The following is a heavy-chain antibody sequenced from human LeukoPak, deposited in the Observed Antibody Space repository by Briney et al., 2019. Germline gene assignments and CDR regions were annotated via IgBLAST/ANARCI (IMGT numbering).Heavy chain of an antibody. D-gene: IGHD1-26*01. V-gene: IGHV3-13*01. CDR2: IGVAANT. CDR3: ARQKTPHGNFGY. CDR1: GFTFSSYD. J-gene: IGHJ4*02. Sequence: GGSLRLSCAASGFTFSSYDMHWVRQATGKGLEWVSAIGVAANTFYSGSVKGRFTISRENAKNSLYLLMSSLRAEDTAVYYCARQKTPHGNFGYWGQGTLVTVSS.